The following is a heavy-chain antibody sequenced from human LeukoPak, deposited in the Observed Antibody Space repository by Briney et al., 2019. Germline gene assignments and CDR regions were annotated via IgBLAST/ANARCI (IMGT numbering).Heavy chain of an antibody. Sequence: SETLSLTCAVYGGSFSGYYWSWIRQPPGKGLEWIGEINHSGSTNYNPSLKSRVTISVDTSKNQFSLKLSSVTAADTAVYYCARPRRMTTVTKGDAFDIWGQGTMVTVSS. J-gene: IGHJ3*02. CDR2: INHSGST. CDR1: GGSFSGYY. CDR3: ARPRRMTTVTKGDAFDI. D-gene: IGHD4-17*01. V-gene: IGHV4-34*01.